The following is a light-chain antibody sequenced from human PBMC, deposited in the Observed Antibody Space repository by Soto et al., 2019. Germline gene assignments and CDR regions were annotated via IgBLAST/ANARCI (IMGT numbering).Light chain of an antibody. V-gene: IGLV2-11*01. J-gene: IGLJ2*01. CDR1: GSDVGGYDF. CDR3: CSFAGTYTVV. Sequence: QSALTQPRSVSGSPGQSVTISCTGTGSDVGGYDFVSWYQQHPGKAPELMIYDVTNRPSGVPDRFSGSKSGNTASLTISGLQADDEADYYCCSFAGTYTVVFGGGTKLTVL. CDR2: DVT.